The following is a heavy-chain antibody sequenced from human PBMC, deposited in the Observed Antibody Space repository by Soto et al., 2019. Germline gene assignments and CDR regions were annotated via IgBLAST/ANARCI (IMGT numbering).Heavy chain of an antibody. CDR3: AKGLKGYCSGGSCYAHYYYMDV. J-gene: IGHJ6*03. CDR2: ISGSGGST. Sequence: GGSLRLSCAASGFTFSSYAMSWVRQAPGKGLGWVSAISGSGGSTYYADSVKGRFTISRDNSKNTLYLQMNSLRAEDTAVYYCAKGLKGYCSGGSCYAHYYYMDVWGKGTTVTVSS. V-gene: IGHV3-23*01. D-gene: IGHD2-15*01. CDR1: GFTFSSYA.